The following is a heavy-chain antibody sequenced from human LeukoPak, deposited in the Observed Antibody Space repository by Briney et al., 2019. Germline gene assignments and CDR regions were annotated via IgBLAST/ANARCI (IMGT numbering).Heavy chain of an antibody. V-gene: IGHV3-23*01. Sequence: PGGSLRLSCAASGFTFSSYAMSWVRQAPGKGLEWVSAISGSGGSTYYADSVKGRFTISRDNSKNTLYLQMNSLRAEDTAVYYCAKGPSGYYYYYGMDVWGQGTTVTVSS. CDR3: AKGPSGYYYYYGMDV. CDR1: GFTFSSYA. D-gene: IGHD1-26*01. J-gene: IGHJ6*02. CDR2: ISGSGGST.